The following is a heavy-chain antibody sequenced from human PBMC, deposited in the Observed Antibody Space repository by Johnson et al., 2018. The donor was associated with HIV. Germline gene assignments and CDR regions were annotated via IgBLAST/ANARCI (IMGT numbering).Heavy chain of an antibody. V-gene: IGHV3-30-3*01. CDR1: GFTFSSYA. CDR3: ARKADAIDI. J-gene: IGHJ3*02. CDR2: TSYDGSNK. Sequence: QVQLVESGGGVVQPGRSLRLSCAASGFTFSSYAMHWVRQAPGKGLEWVAVTSYDGSNKYYADSVKGRFTISRDNAKNSLYLQMNSLRAGDTAVYYCARKADAIDIWGQGTMVTVSS.